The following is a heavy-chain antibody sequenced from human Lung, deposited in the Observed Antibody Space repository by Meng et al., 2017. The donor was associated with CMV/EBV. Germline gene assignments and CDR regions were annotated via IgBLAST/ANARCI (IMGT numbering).Heavy chain of an antibody. V-gene: IGHV4-30-4*02. J-gene: IGHJ5*02. Sequence: SXTLSLXCTVSGGSISSGDYYWSWIRQPPGKGLEWIGYIYYSGSTYYNPSLKSRVTISVDTSKNQFSLKLSSVTAADTAVYYCARARGHYDFWSGYLNWFAPWXQGTLVTVSS. CDR1: GGSISSGDYY. D-gene: IGHD3-3*01. CDR3: ARARGHYDFWSGYLNWFAP. CDR2: IYYSGST.